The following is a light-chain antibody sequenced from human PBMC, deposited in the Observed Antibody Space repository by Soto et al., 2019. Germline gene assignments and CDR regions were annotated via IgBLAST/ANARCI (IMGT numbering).Light chain of an antibody. CDR1: SSDVGSCDH. V-gene: IGLV2-8*01. J-gene: IGLJ2*01. Sequence: QSVLTQPPSASGSPGQSVTISCTGTSSDVGSCDHVSWYQQRPGKAPKLVIYEVFKRPSGVPDRFSGAKSGNTASLTVSGLQAQDEADYYCNSCTSNYDLIFGGGTKVTVL. CDR3: NSCTSNYDLI. CDR2: EVF.